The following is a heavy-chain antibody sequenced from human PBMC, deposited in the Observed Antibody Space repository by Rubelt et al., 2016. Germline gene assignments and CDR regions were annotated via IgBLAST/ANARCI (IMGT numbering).Heavy chain of an antibody. D-gene: IGHD5-18*01. CDR1: EFTFSSYA. CDR2: ISASGGST. CDR3: AKDWIQLWI. V-gene: IGHV3-23*04. J-gene: IGHJ4*02. Sequence: EVQLVESGGALVKPDESLRLSCAASEFTFSSYAMSWVRQAPGKGLEWVSAISASGGSTYYADSVKGRFTISRDNSKNTLFLQMNSRRADDTAVYYCAKDWIQLWIWGQGTLVTVSS.